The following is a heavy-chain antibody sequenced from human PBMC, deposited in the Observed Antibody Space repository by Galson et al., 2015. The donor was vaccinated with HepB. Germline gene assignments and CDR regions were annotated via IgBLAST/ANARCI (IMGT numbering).Heavy chain of an antibody. CDR1: GFTFSSYA. J-gene: IGHJ6*02. V-gene: IGHV3-30-3*01. CDR3: ARWNGMDV. Sequence: SLRLSCAASGFTFSSYAMHWVRQAPGKGLEWVAVISYDGSNKYYADSVKGRFTISRDNSKNTLYLQMNSLRAEDTAVYYCARWNGMDVWGQGTTVTVSS. CDR2: ISYDGSNK.